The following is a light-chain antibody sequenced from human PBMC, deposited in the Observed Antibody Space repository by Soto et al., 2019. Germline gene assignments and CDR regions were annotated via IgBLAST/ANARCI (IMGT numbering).Light chain of an antibody. V-gene: IGKV3-20*01. Sequence: VLTQSPGKLSLSPGERATLSCRASQSISRSFLAWYQQKPGQAPRLLIYGASSRGTGIPDRFSGSGSGTDFTLTISRLEPEDFAVYYYQQYGSSPPLTFGGGTKVEIK. CDR2: GAS. J-gene: IGKJ4*01. CDR1: QSISRSF. CDR3: QQYGSSPPLT.